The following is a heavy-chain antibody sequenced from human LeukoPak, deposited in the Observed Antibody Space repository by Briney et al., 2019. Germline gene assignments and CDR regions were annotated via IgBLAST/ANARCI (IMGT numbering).Heavy chain of an antibody. CDR1: GGTFSSYA. CDR2: IIPIFGTA. CDR3: ARARGGFSSIAVAPDY. V-gene: IGHV1-69*06. J-gene: IGHJ4*02. D-gene: IGHD6-19*01. Sequence: SVKASCKASGGTFSSYAISWVRQAPGQGLEWMGGIIPIFGTANYAQKFQGRVTITADKSTSTAYMELSSLRSEDTAVYYCARARGGFSSIAVAPDYWGQGTLVTVSS.